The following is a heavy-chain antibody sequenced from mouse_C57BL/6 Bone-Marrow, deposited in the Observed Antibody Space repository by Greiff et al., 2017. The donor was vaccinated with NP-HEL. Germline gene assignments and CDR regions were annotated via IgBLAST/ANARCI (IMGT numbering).Heavy chain of an antibody. J-gene: IGHJ3*01. Sequence: QVQLKESGPELVKPGASVKISCKASGYAFSSSWMNWVKQRPGKGLEWIGRIYPGDGDTNYNGKFKGKATLTAYKSSSTAYMQLSSLTSEDSAVYFCASGFFAYWGQGTLVTVSA. CDR1: GYAFSSSW. V-gene: IGHV1-82*01. CDR2: IYPGDGDT. CDR3: ASGFFAY.